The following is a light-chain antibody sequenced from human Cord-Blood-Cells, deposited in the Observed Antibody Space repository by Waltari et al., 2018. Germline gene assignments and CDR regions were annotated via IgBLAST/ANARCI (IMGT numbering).Light chain of an antibody. V-gene: IGLV2-14*01. J-gene: IGLJ3*02. CDR3: SSYTSSSTWV. Sequence: QSALTPPASVSGSPGQSITISCTGTSSDVGGYHYVTWDQQHTGKAPKLMIYDVSNRPAGVSNRVAGAKAGNTASLTISGLQAENGADYYCSSYTSSSTWVFGGGTKLTVL. CDR1: SSDVGGYHY. CDR2: DVS.